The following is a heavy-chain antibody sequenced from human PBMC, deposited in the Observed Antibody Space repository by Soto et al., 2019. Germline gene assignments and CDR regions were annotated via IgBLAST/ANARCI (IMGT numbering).Heavy chain of an antibody. CDR3: ARQTFGDCYDY. D-gene: IGHD3-10*01. CDR2: TYPYDSDT. V-gene: IGHV5-51*01. CDR1: GYSSTNYW. J-gene: IGHJ4*01. Sequence: EVQLVQSGAEVKKPGESLKISCKGSGYSSTNYWIAWVRQMPGKGLEWMGITYPYDSDTRYSPSFQGQGTTSADKFISTAYLQRSRLKATDTAIYYCARQTFGDCYDYWGHGTLVTVSS.